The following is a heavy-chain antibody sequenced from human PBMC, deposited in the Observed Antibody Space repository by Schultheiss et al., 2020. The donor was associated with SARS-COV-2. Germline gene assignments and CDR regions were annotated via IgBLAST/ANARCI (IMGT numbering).Heavy chain of an antibody. Sequence: ASVKVSCKTSGYTFSTYAMHWVRQAPGQRLEWMGWINPNSGGTNYAQKFQGWVTMTTDTSTSTAYMELRSLRSDDTAVYYCARDWVTYGDYEWFDPWGQGTLVTVSS. CDR1: GYTFSTYA. D-gene: IGHD4-17*01. V-gene: IGHV1-2*04. J-gene: IGHJ5*02. CDR2: INPNSGGT. CDR3: ARDWVTYGDYEWFDP.